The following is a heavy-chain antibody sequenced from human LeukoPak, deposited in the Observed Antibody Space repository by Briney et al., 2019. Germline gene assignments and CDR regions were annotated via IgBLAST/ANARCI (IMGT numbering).Heavy chain of an antibody. Sequence: PGGSLRLSCAASGFTFYNYAMSWVRQAPGKGLEWVSALSASGGTTYYADSVKGRFTISRDNSENTLFLQMNSLRAEDTAVYYCAKEPREYCSSTSCPNWFDSWGQGTLVTVSS. CDR3: AKEPREYCSSTSCPNWFDS. CDR1: GFTFYNYA. CDR2: LSASGGTT. J-gene: IGHJ5*01. V-gene: IGHV3-23*01. D-gene: IGHD2-2*01.